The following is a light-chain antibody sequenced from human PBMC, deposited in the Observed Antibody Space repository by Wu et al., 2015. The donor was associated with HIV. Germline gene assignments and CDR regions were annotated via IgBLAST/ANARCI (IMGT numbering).Light chain of an antibody. CDR1: QTISSY. J-gene: IGKJ1*01. CDR2: AVS. V-gene: IGKV1-39*01. CDR3: QQSYSAPPT. Sequence: DIQMTQSPSSLSASVGETVSISCRASQTISSYLNWYQHKPGKAPELLIYAVSNLQSGVPSRFSGSGSGTDFTLTISSLQPEDFATYFCQQSYSAPPTFGQGTTVEVK.